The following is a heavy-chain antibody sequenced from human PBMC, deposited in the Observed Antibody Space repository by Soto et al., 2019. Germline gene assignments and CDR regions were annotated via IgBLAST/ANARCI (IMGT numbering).Heavy chain of an antibody. CDR1: GFTFSSYG. CDR2: IWYDGSNK. V-gene: IGHV3-33*01. CDR3: ARGELVGIQLWFLFDY. Sequence: GGSLRLSCAASGFTFSSYGMHWVRQAPGKGLEWVAVIWYDGSNKYYADSVKGRFTISRDNSKNTLYLQMNSLRAEDTAVYYCARGELVGIQLWFLFDYWGQGTLVTVSS. D-gene: IGHD5-18*01. J-gene: IGHJ4*02.